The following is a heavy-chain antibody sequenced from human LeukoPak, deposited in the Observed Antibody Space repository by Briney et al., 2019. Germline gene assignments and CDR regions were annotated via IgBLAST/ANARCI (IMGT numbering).Heavy chain of an antibody. CDR3: AREGYDILTGRRDAFDI. CDR2: IHYSGST. J-gene: IGHJ3*02. D-gene: IGHD3-9*01. CDR1: GGSIRSYY. Sequence: PSATLSLTCTVSGGSIRSYYWSWIRQPPGKGLEWIGYIHYSGSTNYNPSLKSRVTISVDTSKNQFSLKLSSVTAADTAVYYCAREGYDILTGRRDAFDIWGQGTMVTVSS. V-gene: IGHV4-59*01.